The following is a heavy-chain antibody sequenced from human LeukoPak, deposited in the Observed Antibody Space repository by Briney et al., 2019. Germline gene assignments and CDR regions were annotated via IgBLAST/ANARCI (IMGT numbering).Heavy chain of an antibody. Sequence: GGSLRLSCAASGFTFSSYEMNWVRQAPGKGLEWVSYISSSGSTTYYADSVKGRFTISRDNSKNTLYLQMNSLRAEDTAVYYCAKDSSGYMFATNAFDIWGQGTMVTVSS. CDR1: GFTFSSYE. CDR3: AKDSSGYMFATNAFDI. D-gene: IGHD3-22*01. V-gene: IGHV3-48*03. J-gene: IGHJ3*02. CDR2: ISSSGSTT.